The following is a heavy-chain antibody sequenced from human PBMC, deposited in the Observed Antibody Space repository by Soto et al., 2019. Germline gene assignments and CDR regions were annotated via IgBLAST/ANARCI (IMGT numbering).Heavy chain of an antibody. J-gene: IGHJ4*02. V-gene: IGHV3-30*18. Sequence: QVQLVESGGGVVQPGRSLRLSCAASGFTFSSYGMHWVRQAPGKGLEWVAVISYDGSNKYYADSVKGRFTISRDNSKNALYLQMNSRRAEDTAVYYCAKWTYYYDSSGYGHFDYWGQGTLVTVSS. D-gene: IGHD3-22*01. CDR1: GFTFSSYG. CDR2: ISYDGSNK. CDR3: AKWTYYYDSSGYGHFDY.